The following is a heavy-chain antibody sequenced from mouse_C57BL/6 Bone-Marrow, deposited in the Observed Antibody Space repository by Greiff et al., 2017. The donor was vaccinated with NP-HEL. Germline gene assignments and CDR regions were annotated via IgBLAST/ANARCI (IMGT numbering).Heavy chain of an antibody. D-gene: IGHD1-1*01. J-gene: IGHJ2*01. CDR1: GYTFKGYG. CDR2: IYPGSGNT. V-gene: IGHV1-81*01. CDR3: ARDHYYGSSYDY. Sequence: VQLQQSGAELARPGASVKLSCRASGYTFKGYGIGWVRQRPGKGLEWIGGIYPGSGNTSYTEKFKGKAKLTADKSSSTAYMELRSLTSEDSAVYFCARDHYYGSSYDYWGQGTTLTVSS.